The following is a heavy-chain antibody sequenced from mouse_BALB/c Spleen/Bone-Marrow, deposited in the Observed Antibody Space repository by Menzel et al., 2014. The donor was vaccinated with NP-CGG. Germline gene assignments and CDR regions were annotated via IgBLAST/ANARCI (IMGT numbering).Heavy chain of an antibody. CDR2: ISTYSGNT. CDR3: ARGSYYDPAWFAY. V-gene: IGHV1-67*01. D-gene: IGHD2-4*01. J-gene: IGHJ3*01. CDR1: GYTFTDYA. Sequence: QVQLKQSGPELVRPGVSVKISCKGSGYTFTDYAMHWVKQSHAESLEWIGVISTYSGNTNYNQKFKGKATMTVDKSSSTAYMELARLTSEDSAIYYCARGSYYDPAWFAYWGQGTLVTVSA.